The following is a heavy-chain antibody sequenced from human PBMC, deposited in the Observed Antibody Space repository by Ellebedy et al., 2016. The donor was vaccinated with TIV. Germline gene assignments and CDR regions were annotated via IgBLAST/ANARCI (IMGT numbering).Heavy chain of an antibody. CDR1: GFSLSNSF. J-gene: IGHJ3*02. CDR2: IYSDGST. Sequence: GGSLRLXCAASGFSLSNSFMSWIRQAPGKGLEWVSIIYSDGSTYYADSVKGRFTLSRDISKNTLFLQMNSLRAEDTAVYYCARAKRGSYYSAFDIWGQGTMVTVSS. CDR3: ARAKRGSYYSAFDI. D-gene: IGHD1-26*01. V-gene: IGHV3-53*01.